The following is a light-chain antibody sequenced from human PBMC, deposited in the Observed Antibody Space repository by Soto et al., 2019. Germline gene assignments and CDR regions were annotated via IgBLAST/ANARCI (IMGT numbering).Light chain of an antibody. J-gene: IGLJ1*01. V-gene: IGLV2-14*01. CDR1: SSDVGGYNY. Sequence: QSVLTQPASVSGSPGQSITISCTGTSSDVGGYNYVSWYQQHPGKAPKLMIYDVSNRPSGISNRFSGSKSGNTASLTISGLQAEDEADYYCSSDSGSSTYVFGTGNKVTVL. CDR3: SSDSGSSTYV. CDR2: DVS.